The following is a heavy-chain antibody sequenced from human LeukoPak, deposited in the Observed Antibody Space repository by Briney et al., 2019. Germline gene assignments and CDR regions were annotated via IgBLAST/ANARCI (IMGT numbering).Heavy chain of an antibody. V-gene: IGHV3-21*01. D-gene: IGHD3-9*01. CDR2: ITSSSSST. CDR3: ARFETCQCDDVFDI. J-gene: IGHJ3*02. CDR1: GFTFSAYS. Sequence: SGGSLRLSCAASGFTFSAYSMNWVRQAPGQGLEWVSSITSSSSSTYYADSVKGRFTISRDNAKNSLYLQMNILRAEDTAVYFCARFETCQCDDVFDIWGQETMVTVSS.